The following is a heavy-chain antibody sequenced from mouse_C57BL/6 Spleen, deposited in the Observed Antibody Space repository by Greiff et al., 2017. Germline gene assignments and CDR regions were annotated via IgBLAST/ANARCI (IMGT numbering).Heavy chain of an antibody. CDR2: ISSGSSTI. J-gene: IGHJ3*01. CDR3: ARKTDGNSFAY. D-gene: IGHD2-1*01. V-gene: IGHV5-17*01. Sequence: EVQRVESGGGLVKPGGSLKLSCAASGFTFSDYGMHWVRQAPEKGLEWVAYISSGSSTIYYADTVKGRFTISRDNAKNTLFLQMTSLRSEDTAMYYCARKTDGNSFAYWGQGTLVTVSA. CDR1: GFTFSDYG.